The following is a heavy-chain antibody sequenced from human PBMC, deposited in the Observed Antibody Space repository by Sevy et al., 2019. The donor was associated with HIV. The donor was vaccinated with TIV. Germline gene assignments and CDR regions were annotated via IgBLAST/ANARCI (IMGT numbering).Heavy chain of an antibody. CDR2: ISYSGRT. J-gene: IGHJ3*01. D-gene: IGHD1-26*01. V-gene: IGHV4-31*03. CDR3: ARATAYLTSDAFDL. Sequence: SQTISLTCTVSGGSISSLNYYWSWIRQHPGKGLEWIGYISYSGRTCYNPSLKSRLTISLDTSKNQFSLRLSSVTAADTALFYCARATAYLTSDAFDLWGQGTMVTVSS. CDR1: GGSISSLNYY.